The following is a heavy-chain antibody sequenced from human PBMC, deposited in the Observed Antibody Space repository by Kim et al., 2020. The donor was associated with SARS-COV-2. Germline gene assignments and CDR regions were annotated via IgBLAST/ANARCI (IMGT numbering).Heavy chain of an antibody. V-gene: IGHV4-59*01. CDR3: AGIIRRHGITMVRGVIANYYFDY. CDR1: GGSISSYY. D-gene: IGHD3-10*01. Sequence: SETLFLTCTVSGGSISSYYWSWIRQPPGKGLEWIGYIYYSGSTNYNPSLKSRVTISVDTSKNQFSLKLSSVTAADTAVYYCAGIIRRHGITMVRGVIANYYFDYWGQGTLVTVSS. J-gene: IGHJ4*02. CDR2: IYYSGST.